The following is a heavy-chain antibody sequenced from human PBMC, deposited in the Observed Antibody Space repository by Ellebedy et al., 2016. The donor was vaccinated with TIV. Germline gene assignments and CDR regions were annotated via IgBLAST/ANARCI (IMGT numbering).Heavy chain of an antibody. CDR1: GFTFGDYA. Sequence: GGSLRLSCTASGFTFGDYAMSWFRQAPGKGLEWVGFIRSKAYGGTTEYAASVKGRFTISRDDSKSIAYLQMNSLKTEDTAVYYCTRLRERWLQWSGLLDYWGQGTLVTVSS. V-gene: IGHV3-49*03. CDR3: TRLRERWLQWSGLLDY. CDR2: IRSKAYGGTT. D-gene: IGHD5-24*01. J-gene: IGHJ4*02.